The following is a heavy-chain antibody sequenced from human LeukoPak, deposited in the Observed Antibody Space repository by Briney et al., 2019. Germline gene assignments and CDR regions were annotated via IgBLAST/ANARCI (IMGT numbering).Heavy chain of an antibody. CDR1: GFTFGGYG. V-gene: IGHV3-33*01. Sequence: GGSLRLSCAGSGFTFGGYGMHWFRQTPGKGLEWVAVIAYDGSRAFYADSVKGRFTISRDNSKNTMSVRMDDLRAEDTAVYYCTRYNNDHFDYWGQGTLVTVSS. J-gene: IGHJ4*02. CDR3: TRYNNDHFDY. CDR2: IAYDGSRA. D-gene: IGHD1-14*01.